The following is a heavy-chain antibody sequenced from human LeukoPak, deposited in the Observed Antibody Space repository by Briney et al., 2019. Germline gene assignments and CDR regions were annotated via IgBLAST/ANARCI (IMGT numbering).Heavy chain of an antibody. V-gene: IGHV1-18*01. Sequence: ASVKVSFTASGYTFTNYGITWVRQAPGQGLEWMGWIGTYNGNTDYAQKFQGRVIMTTDTSTTTAHMELRSLRSDDTAVYYCARGRLKRVPFTKVAGALDYWGQGTRVTVSS. CDR1: GYTFTNYG. CDR2: IGTYNGNT. J-gene: IGHJ4*02. D-gene: IGHD6-19*01. CDR3: ARGRLKRVPFTKVAGALDY.